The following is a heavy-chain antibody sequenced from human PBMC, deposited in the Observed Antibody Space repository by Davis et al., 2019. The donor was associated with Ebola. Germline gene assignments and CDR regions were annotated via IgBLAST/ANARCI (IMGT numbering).Heavy chain of an antibody. V-gene: IGHV3-23*01. J-gene: IGHJ5*02. CDR2: ISGGGDRT. CDR3: AKGGALNWFDV. Sequence: GGSLRLSCKASGLIFRTYDMTWVRQVAGKGLEWVSTISGGGDRTYYAGSVQGRFTISRDNSKNTLFVQLKNLRPEDTAVYYCAKGGALNWFDVWGQGTPVSVSS. D-gene: IGHD3-16*01. CDR1: GLIFRTYD.